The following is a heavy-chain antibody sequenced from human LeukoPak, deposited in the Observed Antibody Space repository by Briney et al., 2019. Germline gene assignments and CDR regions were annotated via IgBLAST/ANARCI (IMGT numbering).Heavy chain of an antibody. J-gene: IGHJ2*01. CDR3: ARAKIVVVPAAISITDWYFDL. CDR2: IYPGDSDT. CDR1: GYSFTSYW. Sequence: GESLKISCKGSGYSFTSYWIGWVRQMPGKGLEWMGIIYPGDSDTRYSPSFQGQVTISADKSISTAHLQWSSLKASDTAMYYCARAKIVVVPAAISITDWYFDLWGRGTLVTVSS. D-gene: IGHD2-2*02. V-gene: IGHV5-51*01.